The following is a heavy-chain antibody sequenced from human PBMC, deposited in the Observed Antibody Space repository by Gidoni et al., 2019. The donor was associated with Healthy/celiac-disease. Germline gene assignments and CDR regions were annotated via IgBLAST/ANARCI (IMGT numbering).Heavy chain of an antibody. Sequence: QLQLQESGPGLVKPSETLSLTCPVSGGSISSSSYYWGWIRQPPGKGLEWIGSIYYSGSTYYNPSLKSRVTISVDTSKNQFSLKLSSVTAADTAVYYCARELFGVVIPNWFDPWGQGTLVTVSS. CDR3: ARELFGVVIPNWFDP. CDR2: IYYSGST. V-gene: IGHV4-39*02. CDR1: GGSISSSSYY. J-gene: IGHJ5*02. D-gene: IGHD3-3*01.